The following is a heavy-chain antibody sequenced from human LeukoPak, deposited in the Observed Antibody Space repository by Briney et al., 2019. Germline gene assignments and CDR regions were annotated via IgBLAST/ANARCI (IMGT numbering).Heavy chain of an antibody. J-gene: IGHJ4*02. CDR2: ISWNSGSI. CDR3: AKDMDLSFGYNYYLDY. Sequence: PGGSLRLSCAASGFTFDDYAMHWVRQAPGKGLEWVSGISWNSGSIGYADSVKGRFTISRDNAKNSLYLQMNSLRAEDMALYYCAKDMDLSFGYNYYLDYWGQGTLVTVSS. CDR1: GFTFDDYA. V-gene: IGHV3-9*03. D-gene: IGHD5-24*01.